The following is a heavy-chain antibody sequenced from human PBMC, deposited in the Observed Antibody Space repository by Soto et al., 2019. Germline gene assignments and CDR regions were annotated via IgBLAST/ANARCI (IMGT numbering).Heavy chain of an antibody. D-gene: IGHD3-3*01. CDR1: GGSIFNYY. CDR2: IYYSGTT. CDR3: APVGTILGVVSSFDY. J-gene: IGHJ4*02. V-gene: IGHV4-59*01. Sequence: PSETLSLTCTVSGGSIFNYYWGWIRQPPGKGLEWIGYIYYSGTTNYNPSLKSRVTMSVDTSKNQFSLKLTSVTAADTAVYYCAPVGTILGVVSSFDYWGQGTLVTVSS.